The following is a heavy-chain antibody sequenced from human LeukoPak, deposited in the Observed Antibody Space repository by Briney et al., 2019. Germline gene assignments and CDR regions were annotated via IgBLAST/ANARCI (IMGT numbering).Heavy chain of an antibody. Sequence: GGSLRLSCAASGFTFSSHGMHWVRQAPGKGLEWVALISYDGSNIYYAESVKGRFTISRDNSKNTLYLQMNSLRAEDTAVYYCARDAPWGIAAAGAFDIWGQGTMVTVSS. V-gene: IGHV3-30*03. CDR2: ISYDGSNI. CDR1: GFTFSSHG. CDR3: ARDAPWGIAAAGAFDI. D-gene: IGHD6-13*01. J-gene: IGHJ3*02.